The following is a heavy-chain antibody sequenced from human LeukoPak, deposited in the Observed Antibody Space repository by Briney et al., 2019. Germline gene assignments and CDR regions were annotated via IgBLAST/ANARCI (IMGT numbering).Heavy chain of an antibody. J-gene: IGHJ4*02. V-gene: IGHV3-64*01. D-gene: IGHD2-15*01. CDR2: ISSNGGST. Sequence: PGGSLRLSCSASGFTFSDYSMHWVRQAPGKGLEYVSAISSNGGSTYYASPVKGRFTISRDNSKNTLYLQMGSLRTEDMAVYYCARVAARVSLDYWGQGTLVTVSS. CDR3: ARVAARVSLDY. CDR1: GFTFSDYS.